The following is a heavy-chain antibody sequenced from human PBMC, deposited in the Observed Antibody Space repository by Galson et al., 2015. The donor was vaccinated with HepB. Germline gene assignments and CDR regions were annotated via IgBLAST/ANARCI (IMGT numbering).Heavy chain of an antibody. V-gene: IGHV4-30-2*01. D-gene: IGHD3-22*01. CDR2: IYHSGST. CDR1: GGSISSGGYS. J-gene: IGHJ4*02. CDR3: ARDRYYYDSSGYYYSLGFDY. Sequence: LSLTCAVSGGSISSGGYSWSWIRQPPGKGLEWIGYIYHSGSTYYNPSLKSRVTISVDRSKNQFSLKLSSVTAADTAVYYCARDRYYYDSSGYYYSLGFDYWGQGTLVTVSS.